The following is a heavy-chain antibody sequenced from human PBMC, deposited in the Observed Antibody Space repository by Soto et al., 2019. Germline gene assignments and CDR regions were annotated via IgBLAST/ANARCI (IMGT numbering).Heavy chain of an antibody. CDR3: AKDTYYHDSSGYYVFDH. D-gene: IGHD3-22*01. CDR1: GFTFSSYG. V-gene: IGHV3-30*18. CDR2: ISYDGNNE. Sequence: QVQLVESGGGVVQPGRSLSLSCTASGFTFSSYGMHWVRQTPGMGLEWVAHISYDGNNEHYIDSVKGRFTISRDNSKNTVYLQMNSLRTEDTALYYCAKDTYYHDSSGYYVFDHWGQGTLVTVSS. J-gene: IGHJ4*02.